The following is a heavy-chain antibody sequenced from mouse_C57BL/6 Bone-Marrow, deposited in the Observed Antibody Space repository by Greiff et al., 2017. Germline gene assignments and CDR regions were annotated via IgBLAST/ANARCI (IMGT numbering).Heavy chain of an antibody. CDR3: ARGGDDGYYRYAIDY. CDR1: GFTFSSYT. J-gene: IGHJ4*01. D-gene: IGHD2-3*01. CDR2: ISGGGGNT. Sequence: EVQVVESGGGLVKPGGSLKLSCAASGFTFSSYTMSWVRQTPEKRLEWVATISGGGGNTYYPDSVKGRFTISRDNAKNTLYLQMSSLRSEDTALYYCARGGDDGYYRYAIDYWGQGTSVTVSS. V-gene: IGHV5-9*01.